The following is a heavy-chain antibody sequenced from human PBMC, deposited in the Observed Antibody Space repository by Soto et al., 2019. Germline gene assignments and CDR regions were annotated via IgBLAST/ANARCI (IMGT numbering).Heavy chain of an antibody. D-gene: IGHD2-15*01. CDR2: ICYSGST. J-gene: IGHJ4*02. CDR3: ARDSLGCCSGGSCYEFEY. Sequence: SDTLSLTCTVSGGSISSYYWSGIRQPPGKGLEWNGYICYSGSTNYNASLKSPGTISVDTSKNQFSLKVSSVTAADTAVYYCARDSLGCCSGGSCYEFEYWGQPTLVTVAS. CDR1: GGSISSYY. V-gene: IGHV4-59*01.